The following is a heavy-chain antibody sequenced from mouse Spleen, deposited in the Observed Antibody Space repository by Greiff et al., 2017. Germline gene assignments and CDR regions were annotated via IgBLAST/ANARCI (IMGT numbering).Heavy chain of an antibody. Sequence: VQLQQPGAELVRPGTSVKLSCKASGYTFTSYWMHWVKQRPGQGLEWIGVIDPSDSYTNYNQKFKGKATLTVDTSSSTAYMQLSSLTSEDSAVYYCARGDIFAYWGQGTLVTVSA. D-gene: IGHD3-3*01. CDR2: IDPSDSYT. V-gene: IGHV1-59*01. J-gene: IGHJ3*01. CDR3: ARGDIFAY. CDR1: GYTFTSYW.